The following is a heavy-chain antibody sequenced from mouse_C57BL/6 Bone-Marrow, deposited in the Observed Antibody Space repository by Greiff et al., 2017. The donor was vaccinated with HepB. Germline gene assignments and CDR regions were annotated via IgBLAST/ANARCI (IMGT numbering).Heavy chain of an antibody. CDR3: ARRGYSNYGYYYAMDY. J-gene: IGHJ4*01. CDR1: GYTFTGYW. CDR2: ILPGSGST. V-gene: IGHV1-9*01. D-gene: IGHD2-5*01. Sequence: QVRLQQSGAELMKPGASVKLSCKATGYTFTGYWIEWVKQRPGHGLEWIGEILPGSGSTNYNEKFKGKATFTADTSSNTAYMQLSSLTTEDSAIYYCARRGYSNYGYYYAMDYWGQGTSVTVSS.